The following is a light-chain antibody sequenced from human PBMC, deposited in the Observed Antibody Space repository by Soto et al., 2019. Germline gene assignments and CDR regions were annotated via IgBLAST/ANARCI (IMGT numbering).Light chain of an antibody. V-gene: IGLV2-11*01. CDR1: NSDIGSYDF. CDR3: CSSAGNYMVV. CDR2: DVY. J-gene: IGLJ2*01. Sequence: QSALTQPRSVSGSAGKSVTISCTGSNSDIGSYDFVSWFQKSPGIAPKLLIYDVYNRPSGVPDRFSGSKSGNTASLTISGLQAEDEADYYCCSSAGNYMVVFGGGTQLTVL.